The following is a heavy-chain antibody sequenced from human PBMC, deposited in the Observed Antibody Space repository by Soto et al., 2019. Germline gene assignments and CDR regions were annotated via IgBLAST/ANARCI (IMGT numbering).Heavy chain of an antibody. CDR3: ARRGSGSYSDY. Sequence: SETLSLTCTVSGGSISSYYWSWIRQPPGKGLEWIGYIYYSGSTNYNPSLKSRVTISVNTSKNQFSLKLSSVTAADTAMYYCARRGSGSYSDYWGQGTLVTVSS. CDR1: GGSISSYY. J-gene: IGHJ4*02. V-gene: IGHV4-59*08. CDR2: IYYSGST. D-gene: IGHD3-10*01.